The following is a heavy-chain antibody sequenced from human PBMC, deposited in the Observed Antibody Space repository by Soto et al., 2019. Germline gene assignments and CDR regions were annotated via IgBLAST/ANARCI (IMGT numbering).Heavy chain of an antibody. D-gene: IGHD2-2*01. Sequence: ASVKVSCKASGGTFSSYAISWVRQAPGQGLEWMGGIIPIFGTANYAQKFQGRVTITADESASTAYMELSSLRSEDTAVYYCARGLPGVVVPAAISESGAWFDPWGQGTLVTVSS. CDR2: IIPIFGTA. CDR1: GGTFSSYA. J-gene: IGHJ5*02. V-gene: IGHV1-69*13. CDR3: ARGLPGVVVPAAISESGAWFDP.